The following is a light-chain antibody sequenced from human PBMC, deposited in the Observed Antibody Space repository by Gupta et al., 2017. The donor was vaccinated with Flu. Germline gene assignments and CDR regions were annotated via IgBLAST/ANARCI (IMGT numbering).Light chain of an antibody. CDR2: HAS. V-gene: IGKV1-5*03. Sequence: DSPITHSPSTLYASVVDRVSISCRASQSVSTWLAWYQQRPGKAPKILIQHASNSASGVPARFSGSGSGTEFTLTISSLQPDDFATYYCQQYSTNALTFGGGTKVEIK. CDR3: QQYSTNALT. J-gene: IGKJ4*01. CDR1: QSVSTW.